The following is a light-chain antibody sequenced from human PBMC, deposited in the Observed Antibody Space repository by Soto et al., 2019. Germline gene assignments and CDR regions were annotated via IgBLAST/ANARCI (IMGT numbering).Light chain of an antibody. V-gene: IGKV1-39*01. CDR1: QSISSY. J-gene: IGKJ5*01. Sequence: DIQKTQSPSSLSASVGDRVTITCRASQSISSYLNWYQQKPGKAPKLLIYAASSLQSGVPSRFSGSGSGTDFTLTIGSLQPDDFATYYCQQSYSTPITFGQGTRLEIK. CDR3: QQSYSTPIT. CDR2: AAS.